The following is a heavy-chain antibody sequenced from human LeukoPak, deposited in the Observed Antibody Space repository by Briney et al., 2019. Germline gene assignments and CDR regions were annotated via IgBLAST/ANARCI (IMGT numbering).Heavy chain of an antibody. J-gene: IGHJ4*02. Sequence: GGSLRLSCAVSGFTFSGFWVSWSRQAPGKGLEWVASINSDGSEGYYADVVKGRFTISRDNAKNSLYLQINSLRAEDTAVYYCASLELGYCSGGSCSTKGFDYWGQGTLVTVSS. CDR1: GFTFSGFW. V-gene: IGHV3-7*03. D-gene: IGHD2-15*01. CDR3: ASLELGYCSGGSCSTKGFDY. CDR2: INSDGSEG.